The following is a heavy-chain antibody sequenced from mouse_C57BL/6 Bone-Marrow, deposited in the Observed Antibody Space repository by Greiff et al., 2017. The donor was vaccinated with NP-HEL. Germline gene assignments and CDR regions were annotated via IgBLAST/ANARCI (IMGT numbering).Heavy chain of an antibody. D-gene: IGHD2-3*01. CDR2: INPNNGGT. CDR1: GYTFTDYY. V-gene: IGHV1-26*01. J-gene: IGHJ3*01. CDR3: ARVHDGYYAAWFAY. Sequence: VQLQQSGPELVKPGASVKISCKASGYTFTDYYMNWVKQSHGKSLEWIGDINPNNGGTSYNQKLQGKATLTVDKSSSTAYMQLRSLTSEDSAVYYCARVHDGYYAAWFAYWGQGTLVTVSA.